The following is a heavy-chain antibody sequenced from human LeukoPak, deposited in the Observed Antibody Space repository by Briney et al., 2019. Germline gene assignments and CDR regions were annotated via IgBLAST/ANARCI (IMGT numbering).Heavy chain of an antibody. CDR1: GYSFPTYW. CDR2: IYPGESNI. CDR3: ARPPSRGYSSSFEY. D-gene: IGHD2-2*03. V-gene: IGHV5-51*01. Sequence: GESLKISCKGSGYSFPTYWIAWVRQMPGKGLEWMGIIYPGESNIRYSPSLQGQVTISADKPISTAYLQWSSLKTSDTAMYYCARPPSRGYSSSFEYWGQGTLVTVSS. J-gene: IGHJ4*02.